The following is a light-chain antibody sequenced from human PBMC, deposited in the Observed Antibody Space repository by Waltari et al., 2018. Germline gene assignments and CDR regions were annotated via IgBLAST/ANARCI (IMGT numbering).Light chain of an antibody. V-gene: IGKV1-5*03. CDR3: QQYHSYALT. CDR1: QSISSW. Sequence: DIQMTQSPSTLSASVGDRVTITCRASQSISSWLAWYQQKPGKAPKILIYKASTLESGVRSRCSCSGSGTEFTLTISSLQPDDCATDYRQQYHSYALTFGGGTNVGIK. J-gene: IGKJ4*01. CDR2: KAS.